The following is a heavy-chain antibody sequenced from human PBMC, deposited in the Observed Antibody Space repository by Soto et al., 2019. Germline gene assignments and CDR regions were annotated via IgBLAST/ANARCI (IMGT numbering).Heavy chain of an antibody. CDR1: GGTFSSYA. CDR2: IIPIFGTA. J-gene: IGHJ4*02. D-gene: IGHD6-19*01. V-gene: IGHV1-69*13. CDR3: ARRSAVAGTDYFDY. Sequence: GASVKVSCKASGGTFSSYAISWVRQAPGQGLEWMGGIIPIFGTANYAQKFQGRVTITADESTSTAYMELSSLRSEDTAVYYCARRSAVAGTDYFDYWGQGTLVTVSS.